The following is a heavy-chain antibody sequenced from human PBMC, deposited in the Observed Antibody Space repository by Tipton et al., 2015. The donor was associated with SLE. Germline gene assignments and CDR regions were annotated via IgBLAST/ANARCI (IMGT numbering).Heavy chain of an antibody. CDR3: AREYYDFWSGYLYYMDV. CDR2: IKQDGSEK. Sequence: GSLRLSCAASGFTFSSYWMSWVRQAPGKGLEWVANIKQDGSEKYYVDSVKGRFTISRDNAKNSLYLQMNSLRAEDTAVYYCAREYYDFWSGYLYYMDVWGKGTTVTVSS. J-gene: IGHJ6*03. CDR1: GFTFSSYW. V-gene: IGHV3-7*01. D-gene: IGHD3-3*01.